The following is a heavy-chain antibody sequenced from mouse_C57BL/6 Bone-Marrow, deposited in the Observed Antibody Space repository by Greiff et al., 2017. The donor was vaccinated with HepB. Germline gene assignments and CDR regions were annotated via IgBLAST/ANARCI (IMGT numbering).Heavy chain of an antibody. J-gene: IGHJ2*01. V-gene: IGHV1-26*01. CDR2: INPNNGGT. D-gene: IGHD1-1*01. CDR3: ARSLITTVVAGDY. Sequence: EVKLQQSGPELVKPGASVKISCKASGYTFTDYYLNWVKQSHGKCLEWIGDINPNNGGTSYNQKFKGKATLTVDKSSSTAYMELRSLTSEDSAVYYCARSLITTVVAGDYWGQGTTLTVSS. CDR1: GYTFTDYY.